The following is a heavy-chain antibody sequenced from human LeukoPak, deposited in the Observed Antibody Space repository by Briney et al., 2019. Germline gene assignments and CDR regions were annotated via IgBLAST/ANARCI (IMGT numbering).Heavy chain of an antibody. V-gene: IGHV3-23*01. J-gene: IGHJ4*02. CDR1: GFTFNNDA. CDR2: ISDSGGKT. CDR3: ADFGSGSYCFDY. D-gene: IGHD3-10*01. Sequence: GGSLRLSCTAAGFTFNNDAMRWVRQVPGKGLEWVSHISDSGGKTYYADSVKGRFTISRDTSKNTLYLQLGSLRAEDTAIYYCADFGSGSYCFDYWGQGTLVTVSS.